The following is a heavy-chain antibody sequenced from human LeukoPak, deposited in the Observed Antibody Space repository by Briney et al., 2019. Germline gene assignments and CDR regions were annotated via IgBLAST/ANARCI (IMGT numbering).Heavy chain of an antibody. V-gene: IGHV1-18*04. D-gene: IGHD2-15*01. Sequence: ASVKVSCKASGYTFTSYHMHWVRQAPGQGLEWMGWISGYNGNTNYAQKLQGRVTMTTDTSTSTAYMELRSLRSDDTAVYYCARMGEREYRSGGSCTMFDYWGQGTLVTVSS. CDR1: GYTFTSYH. J-gene: IGHJ4*02. CDR2: ISGYNGNT. CDR3: ARMGEREYRSGGSCTMFDY.